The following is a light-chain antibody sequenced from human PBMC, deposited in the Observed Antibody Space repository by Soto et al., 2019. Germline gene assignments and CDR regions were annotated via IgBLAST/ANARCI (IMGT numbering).Light chain of an antibody. CDR2: AAS. CDR1: QSIVTY. J-gene: IGKJ1*01. Sequence: DIQMTQSPFSLSASVGDRVTIPCRASQSIVTYVNWYLQKPGKTPKLLIYAASNMQSAGPSRFSGSGAGTDFTLTISSLLPAEFATYYCRQRYSTPPRTFGQGTKVDIK. V-gene: IGKV1-39*01. CDR3: RQRYSTPPRT.